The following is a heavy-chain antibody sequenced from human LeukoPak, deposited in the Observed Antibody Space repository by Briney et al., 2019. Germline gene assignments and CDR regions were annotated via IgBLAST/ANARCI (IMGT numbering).Heavy chain of an antibody. CDR3: AGIVGATSWFDP. Sequence: ASETLSLTCTVSGGSISSSSYYWGWIRQPPGKGLEWIGSIYYSGSTYYNPSLKSRVTISVDTSKNQFSLKLSSVTAADTAVYYCAGIVGATSWFDPWGQGTLVTVSS. D-gene: IGHD1-26*01. V-gene: IGHV4-39*01. CDR1: GGSISSSSYY. J-gene: IGHJ5*02. CDR2: IYYSGST.